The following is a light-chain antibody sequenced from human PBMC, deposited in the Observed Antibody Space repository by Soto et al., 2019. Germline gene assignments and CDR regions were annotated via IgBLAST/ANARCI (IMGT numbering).Light chain of an antibody. CDR1: QSVCSY. CDR2: DAS. CDR3: QQRHNWPPLT. J-gene: IGKJ4*01. V-gene: IGKV3-11*01. Sequence: PGERATLSCRASQSVCSYLIWYQQKPGQAPRLLIYDASIRATGIPARFSGSGSGTDFTLTISSLEPEDFAVYYCQQRHNWPPLTFGGGTKVEI.